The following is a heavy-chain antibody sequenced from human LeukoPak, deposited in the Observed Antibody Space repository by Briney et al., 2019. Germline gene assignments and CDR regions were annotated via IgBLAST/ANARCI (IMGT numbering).Heavy chain of an antibody. CDR1: GCSISSGDYY. Sequence: SQTLSLTCTVSGCSISSGDYYWSWIRQPPGKGLEWIGYIYYSGSTYYNPSLKSRVTISVDTSKNQFSLKLSSVTAADTAVYYCARVPAALNWFDPWGQGTLVTVSS. CDR3: ARVPAALNWFDP. V-gene: IGHV4-30-4*08. D-gene: IGHD2-2*01. J-gene: IGHJ5*02. CDR2: IYYSGST.